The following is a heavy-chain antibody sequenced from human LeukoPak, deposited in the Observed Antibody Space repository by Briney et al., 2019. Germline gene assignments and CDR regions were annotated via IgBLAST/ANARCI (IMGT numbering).Heavy chain of an antibody. V-gene: IGHV4-39*07. CDR2: IYYSGIT. D-gene: IGHD3-22*01. Sequence: SETPSLTCTDPGGSISRSIYYRGSIRQPPRNWLEWIRRIYYSGITYYNPTRNSRVTISADTSKIQFSLKLSSGTASDTAVYYCARVFDDDSSGVKRYFYYSGQGTLVTVSS. CDR1: GGSISRSIYY. CDR3: ARVFDDDSSGVKRYFYY. J-gene: IGHJ4*02.